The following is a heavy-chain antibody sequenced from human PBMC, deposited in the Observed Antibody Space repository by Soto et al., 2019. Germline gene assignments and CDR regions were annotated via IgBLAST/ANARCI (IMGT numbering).Heavy chain of an antibody. J-gene: IGHJ4*02. CDR3: ARGTSWQLHFDY. Sequence: QVQLQESGPGLVKPSETLSLTCTVSSDSISSYYWSWIRQPPGKRLEWIGYISYSGSTDYNPSLKSRVTISGDTSKNQFSLKVSSVTAADTAVYYCARGTSWQLHFDYWGQGTLVNVSS. CDR1: SDSISSYY. CDR2: ISYSGST. V-gene: IGHV4-59*01. D-gene: IGHD6-13*01.